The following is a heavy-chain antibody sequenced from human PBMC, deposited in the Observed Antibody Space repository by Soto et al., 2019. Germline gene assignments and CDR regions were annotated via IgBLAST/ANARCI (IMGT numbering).Heavy chain of an antibody. Sequence: ASVKVSCKASGYTFTSYGISWVRQAPGQGLEWMGWISAYNGNTNYAQKLQGRVTMTTDTSTSTAYTELSSLRSEDTAVYYCARDRPDIVGATDYYYYGMDVWGQGTTVTVSS. V-gene: IGHV1-18*01. CDR1: GYTFTSYG. CDR3: ARDRPDIVGATDYYYYGMDV. D-gene: IGHD1-26*01. J-gene: IGHJ6*02. CDR2: ISAYNGNT.